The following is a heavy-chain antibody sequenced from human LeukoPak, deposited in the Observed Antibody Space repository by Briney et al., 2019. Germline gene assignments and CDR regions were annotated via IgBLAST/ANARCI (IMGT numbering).Heavy chain of an antibody. V-gene: IGHV3-64*01. CDR1: GFTFSSYA. CDR2: ISSNGGST. J-gene: IGHJ4*02. Sequence: GGSLRLSCAASGFTFSSYAMHWVRQAPGKGLEYVSAISSNGGSTYYANSVKGRFTISRDNSKNTLYLQMGSLRAEDMAVYYCARDEVGAHDYWGQGTLVTVSS. D-gene: IGHD1-26*01. CDR3: ARDEVGAHDY.